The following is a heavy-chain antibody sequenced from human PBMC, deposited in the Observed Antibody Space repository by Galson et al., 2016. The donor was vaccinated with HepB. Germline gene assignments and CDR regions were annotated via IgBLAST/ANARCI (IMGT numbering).Heavy chain of an antibody. CDR3: ARGKSLLTMPWNYGLDV. D-gene: IGHD1-1*01. J-gene: IGHJ6*04. CDR1: GFTFSMYD. CDR2: IGTAPGDT. Sequence: SLRLSCAASGFTFSMYDMHWVRQATGKGLEWVSAIGTAPGDTNYLDSVKGRFTISRENADNSLYLQMNDLRAGDTAVYYCARGKSLLTMPWNYGLDVWGKGTAVTVSA. V-gene: IGHV3-13*01.